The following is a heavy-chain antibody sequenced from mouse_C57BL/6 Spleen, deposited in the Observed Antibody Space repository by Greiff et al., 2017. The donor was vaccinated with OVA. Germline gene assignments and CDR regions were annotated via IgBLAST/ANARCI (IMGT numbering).Heavy chain of an antibody. CDR1: GYTFTSYW. V-gene: IGHV1-64*01. D-gene: IGHD4-1*01. CDR2: IHPNSGSN. Sequence: VQLQQPGAELVKPGASVKLSCKASGYTFTSYWMHWVKQRPGQGLEWIGMIHPNSGSNNYNEKFKSKATLTVDKSSSTAYMQLSSLTSEDSAVYYCARQFWDSYYFDYWGQGTTLTVSS. J-gene: IGHJ2*01. CDR3: ARQFWDSYYFDY.